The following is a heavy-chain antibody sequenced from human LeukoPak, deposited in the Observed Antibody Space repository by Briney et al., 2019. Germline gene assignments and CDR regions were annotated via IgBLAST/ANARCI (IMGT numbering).Heavy chain of an antibody. D-gene: IGHD2-15*01. CDR1: GFTFNNYA. J-gene: IGHJ3*02. CDR3: AKTNVKYCSGGSCFDAFDI. CDR2: ISGSGANT. V-gene: IGHV3-23*01. Sequence: QPGGSLRLSCAASGFTFNNYAMSWVRQAPGKGLEWVSDISGSGANTYYADSVKGRFTISRDNSKNTLYLQMNSLRAEDTAVYYCAKTNVKYCSGGSCFDAFDIWGQGTMVTVSS.